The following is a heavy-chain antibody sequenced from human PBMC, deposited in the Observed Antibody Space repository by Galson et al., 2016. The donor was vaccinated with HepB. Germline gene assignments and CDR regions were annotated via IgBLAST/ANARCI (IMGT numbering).Heavy chain of an antibody. V-gene: IGHV4-39*01. J-gene: IGHJ4*02. Sequence: SETLSLTCTVSGVSISSRSHSWGWIRQSPGKGLEWIGTVHNSGTTYFKPTLESRVTISIDTSKNQFSLRLRSVTAADTAVYYCARRPAYCTDGVCYNFYFYSWGQGTRVTVSS. CDR2: VHNSGTT. CDR3: ARRPAYCTDGVCYNFYFYS. CDR1: GVSISSRSHS. D-gene: IGHD2-8*01.